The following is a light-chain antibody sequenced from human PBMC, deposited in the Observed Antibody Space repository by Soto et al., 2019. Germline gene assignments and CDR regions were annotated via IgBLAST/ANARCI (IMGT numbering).Light chain of an antibody. CDR1: QSISSSF. V-gene: IGKV3-20*01. Sequence: EIVLTQSPGILSLSPGERASLSCGASQSISSSFLAWYQQKPGQAPRLLIYGASSRATGIPDRFSGTGSETDFTLTIRRLEPEDFAVYYCQQYDNSPLTLGQGTRLEIK. CDR2: GAS. J-gene: IGKJ5*01. CDR3: QQYDNSPLT.